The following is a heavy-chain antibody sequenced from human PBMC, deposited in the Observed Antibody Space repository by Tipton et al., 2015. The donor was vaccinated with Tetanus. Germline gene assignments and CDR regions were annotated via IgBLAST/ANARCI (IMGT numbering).Heavy chain of an antibody. J-gene: IGHJ4*02. V-gene: IGHV3-48*02. CDR2: ISSSSSTI. Sequence: SLRLFCAASGFTFSSYSMNWVRQAPGKGLEWVSYISSSSSTIYYADSVKGRFTISRDNAKNSLYLQMNSLRDEDTAVYYCARGRDSSGYRYYFDYWGQGTLVTVSS. CDR3: ARGRDSSGYRYYFDY. CDR1: GFTFSSYS. D-gene: IGHD3-22*01.